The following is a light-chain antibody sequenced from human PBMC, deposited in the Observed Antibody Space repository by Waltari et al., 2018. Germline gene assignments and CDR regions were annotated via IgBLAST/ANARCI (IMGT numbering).Light chain of an antibody. J-gene: IGLJ3*02. Sequence: QSALTQPASVSGSPGQSITISCTGTSGDVGGYNYVSWYQHHPGKAPKLIIYDVNKRPSRVANRSSGSKSGNTSSLTISWLQADDEADYYCNSYTGSSTSVLFGGGTKLTVL. V-gene: IGLV2-14*03. CDR3: NSYTGSSTSVL. CDR1: SGDVGGYNY. CDR2: DVN.